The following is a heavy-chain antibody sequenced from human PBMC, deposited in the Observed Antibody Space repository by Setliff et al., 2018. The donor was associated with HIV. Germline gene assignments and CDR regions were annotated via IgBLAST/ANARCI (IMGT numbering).Heavy chain of an antibody. V-gene: IGHV3-21*01. Sequence: PGGSLRLSCAASGFTFPNYIMDWVRLAPGKGLEWVSSISSSGNYMFYADSVKGRFTISRDNAKNSLYLQMNSLRVEDTAVYYCARASNSFDIWGQGTMVTVSS. CDR3: ARASNSFDI. J-gene: IGHJ3*02. CDR2: ISSSGNYM. CDR1: GFTFPNYI.